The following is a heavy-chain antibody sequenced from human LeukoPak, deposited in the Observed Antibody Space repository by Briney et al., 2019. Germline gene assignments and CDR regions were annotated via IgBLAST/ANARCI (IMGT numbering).Heavy chain of an antibody. V-gene: IGHV3-23*01. D-gene: IGHD3-22*01. Sequence: PGGSLRLSCAASGFSFSTYAMSWVRQAPGKGLEWVSGISASGGSTYYADSVKGRFTISRDNSRNTLYLQMNSLRAEDTAVYYCAKHSEYYYDSSGTRFDYWGQGTLVTVSS. CDR1: GFSFSTYA. J-gene: IGHJ4*02. CDR2: ISASGGST. CDR3: AKHSEYYYDSSGTRFDY.